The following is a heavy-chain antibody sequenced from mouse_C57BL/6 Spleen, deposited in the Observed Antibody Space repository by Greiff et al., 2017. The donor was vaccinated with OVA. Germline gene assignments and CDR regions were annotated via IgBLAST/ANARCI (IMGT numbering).Heavy chain of an antibody. J-gene: IGHJ1*03. CDR3: AIIYGNSWYVDV. CDR2: IDPSDSYP. Sequence: QVQLQQPGAELVKPGASVKLSCKASGYTFTSYWMQWVKQRPGQGLEWIGEIDPSDSYPNYNQKFKGQATLTVDTSSSTAYMQLSSLTAEDSAVDYCAIIYGNSWYVDVWGTGTTVTVSS. V-gene: IGHV1-50*01. CDR1: GYTFTSYW. D-gene: IGHD2-1*01.